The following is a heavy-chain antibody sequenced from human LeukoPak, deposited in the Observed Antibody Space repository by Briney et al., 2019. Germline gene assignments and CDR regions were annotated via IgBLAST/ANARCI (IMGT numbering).Heavy chain of an antibody. CDR2: ISAYNGNT. CDR3: ASRYSDSGGYSLQY. J-gene: IGHJ1*01. Sequence: ASVKVSCKASGYTFTSYGISWVRQAPGQGLEWMGWISAYNGNTNYAQKLQGRVTMTTDTSTSTAYMELSSLTSEDTAMYYCASRYSDSGGYSLQYWGQGTLVTVSS. D-gene: IGHD3-22*01. CDR1: GYTFTSYG. V-gene: IGHV1-18*01.